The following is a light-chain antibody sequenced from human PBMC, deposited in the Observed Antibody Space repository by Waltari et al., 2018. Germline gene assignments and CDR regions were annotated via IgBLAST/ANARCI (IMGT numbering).Light chain of an antibody. Sequence: DIQMTQSPSSLSASVGDRFTITCRASQNINNFVNWYQHKPGKAPELLIQAATGLQSGVPSRFSGSRSGTDFTLTISSLQPGDFATYYCQQGYNTPWTFGQGTKVEIK. J-gene: IGKJ1*01. CDR2: AAT. CDR1: QNINNF. V-gene: IGKV1-39*01. CDR3: QQGYNTPWT.